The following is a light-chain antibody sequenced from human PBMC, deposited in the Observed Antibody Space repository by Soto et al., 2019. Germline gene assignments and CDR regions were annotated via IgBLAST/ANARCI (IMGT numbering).Light chain of an antibody. CDR2: ENN. CDR1: SSNIGKNY. Sequence: QSVLTQPPSVSAAPGQKVTISCSGSSSNIGKNYVSWYQQLPGTPPKLLIHENNKRPSGIPDRFSGSKSGTSATLGITGHQTGDEADYYCGTWDSSLGAVLFGGGTKLTVL. CDR3: GTWDSSLGAVL. V-gene: IGLV1-51*02. J-gene: IGLJ2*01.